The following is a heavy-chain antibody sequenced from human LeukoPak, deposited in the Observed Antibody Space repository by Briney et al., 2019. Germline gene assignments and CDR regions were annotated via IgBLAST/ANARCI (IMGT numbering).Heavy chain of an antibody. V-gene: IGHV3-30-3*01. D-gene: IGHD6-13*01. CDR1: GFTFSSYA. Sequence: GRSLRLSCAASGFTFSSYAMHWVRQAPGKGLEWVAVISYDGSNKYYADSVKGRFTISRDNSKNTLYLQMNSLRAEDTAVYYCARFRIAAAGDGYWGQGTLVTVSS. CDR3: ARFRIAAAGDGY. J-gene: IGHJ4*02. CDR2: ISYDGSNK.